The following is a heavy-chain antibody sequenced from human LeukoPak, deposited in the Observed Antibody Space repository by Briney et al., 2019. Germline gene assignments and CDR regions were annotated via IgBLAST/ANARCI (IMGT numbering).Heavy chain of an antibody. V-gene: IGHV1-2*02. J-gene: IGHJ4*02. CDR1: GYTFAAYY. D-gene: IGHD3-3*01. CDR3: ARGGHLEWAIDY. Sequence: ASVKVSCKAPGYTFAAYYMHWVRLAPGQGLEWMGWINPNSGGTNYAQKFQGRVTMTRDTSISTAYMELNRLRSDDTAVYYCARGGHLEWAIDYWGQGTLVTVSS. CDR2: INPNSGGT.